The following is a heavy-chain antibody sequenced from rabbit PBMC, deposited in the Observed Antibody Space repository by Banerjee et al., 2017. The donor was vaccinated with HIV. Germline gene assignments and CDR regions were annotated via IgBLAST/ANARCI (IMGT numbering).Heavy chain of an antibody. J-gene: IGHJ4*01. CDR1: GFSFSGSYY. CDR3: ARDLAGAIGWNFNL. D-gene: IGHD4-1*01. Sequence: QEHLEESGGDLVKPEGSLTLTCTASGFSFSGSYYMCWVRQAPGKGLEWIGCINTSSGNTVYASWAKGRFTISKTSSTTVTLQMTSLTAADTATYFCARDLAGAIGWNFNLWGPGTLVTVS. V-gene: IGHV1S45*01. CDR2: INTSSGNT.